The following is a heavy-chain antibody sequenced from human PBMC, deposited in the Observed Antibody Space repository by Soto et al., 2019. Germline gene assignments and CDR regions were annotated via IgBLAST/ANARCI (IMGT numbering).Heavy chain of an antibody. D-gene: IGHD5-18*01. Sequence: EVQLVESGEGLVQPGRSLRLSCAASGFTFDDYAMHWVRQAPGKGLEWVSGISWNSGSIGYADSVKGRFTISRDNAKNSLYLQMNSLRAEDTALYYCAKAEMGGYSYGYMYVWGKGTTVTVSS. J-gene: IGHJ6*03. CDR2: ISWNSGSI. V-gene: IGHV3-9*01. CDR3: AKAEMGGYSYGYMYV. CDR1: GFTFDDYA.